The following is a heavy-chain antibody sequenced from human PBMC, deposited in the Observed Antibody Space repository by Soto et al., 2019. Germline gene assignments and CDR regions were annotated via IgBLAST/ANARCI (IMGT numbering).Heavy chain of an antibody. CDR2: MNPNSGNT. J-gene: IGHJ4*02. Sequence: VQLVQSGAEARKPGASVKVSCKASGYTFTSYDINWVRQATGQGLEWMGWMNPNSGNTGYAQKFTGSVTMNRNTSIITAYMERSSLRSEDTAVYYCARETSGYVRYGGQGTLVTVSS. V-gene: IGHV1-8*01. CDR1: GYTFTSYD. D-gene: IGHD5-12*01. CDR3: ARETSGYVRY.